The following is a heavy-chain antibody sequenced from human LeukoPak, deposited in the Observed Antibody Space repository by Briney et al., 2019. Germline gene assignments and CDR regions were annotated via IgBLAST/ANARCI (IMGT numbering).Heavy chain of an antibody. CDR2: ISAYNGNT. J-gene: IGHJ4*02. V-gene: IGHV1-18*01. D-gene: IGHD3-9*01. CDR3: ARAGDILTGYYAWDDY. CDR1: GYTFTSYG. Sequence: ASVKVSCKASGYTFTSYGISWVRQAPGQGLEWMGWISAYNGNTNYAQKLQGRVTMTTDTSTSTAYMELRGLRSDDTAVYYCARAGDILTGYYAWDDYWGQGTLVTVSS.